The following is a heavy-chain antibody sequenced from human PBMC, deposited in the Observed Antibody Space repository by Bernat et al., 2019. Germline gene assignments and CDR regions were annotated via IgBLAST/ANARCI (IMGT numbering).Heavy chain of an antibody. CDR3: AKGGEWLLLFDY. J-gene: IGHJ4*02. D-gene: IGHD3-22*01. Sequence: QVQLVESGGGVVQPGRSLRLSCAASGFTFSSYGMHWVRQAPGKGLEWGAVISYDGSNKYYADSVKGQFTISRDNSKNTLYLQMNSLRAEDTAVYYCAKGGEWLLLFDYWGQGTLVTVSS. CDR1: GFTFSSYG. CDR2: ISYDGSNK. V-gene: IGHV3-30*18.